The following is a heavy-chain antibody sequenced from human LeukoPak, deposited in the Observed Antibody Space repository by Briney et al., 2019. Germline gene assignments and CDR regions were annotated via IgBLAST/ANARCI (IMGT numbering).Heavy chain of an antibody. D-gene: IGHD5-24*01. Sequence: PSETLSLTCTVSGGSISSYYWSWIRQPPGKGLEWIGYIYYSGSTNYNPSLKSRVTISVDTSKNQFSLKLSSVTAADTAVYYCARSRHEIDWFDPWGQGTLVTVSS. CDR2: IYYSGST. CDR1: GGSISSYY. CDR3: ARSRHEIDWFDP. V-gene: IGHV4-59*01. J-gene: IGHJ5*02.